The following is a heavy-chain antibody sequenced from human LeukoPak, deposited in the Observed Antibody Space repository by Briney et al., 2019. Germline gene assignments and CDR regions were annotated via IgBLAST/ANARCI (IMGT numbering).Heavy chain of an antibody. D-gene: IGHD4-17*01. Sequence: PPETLSLTCAVYGGSFSGYYWSWIRQPPGKGLEWIGEINHSGSTNYNPSLKSRVTISVDTSKNQFSLKLSSVTAADTAVYYCASDDYGDYVAKEYFQHWGQGTLVTVSS. V-gene: IGHV4-34*01. J-gene: IGHJ1*01. CDR2: INHSGST. CDR1: GGSFSGYY. CDR3: ASDDYGDYVAKEYFQH.